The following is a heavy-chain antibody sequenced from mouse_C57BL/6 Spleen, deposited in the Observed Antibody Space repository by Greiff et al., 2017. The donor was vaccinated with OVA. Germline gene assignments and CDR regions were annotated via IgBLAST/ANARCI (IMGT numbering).Heavy chain of an antibody. CDR1: GYTFTDYE. Sequence: VQLQQSGAELVRPGASVTLSCKASGYTFTDYEMHWVKQTPVHGLEWIGAIDPETGGTAYNQKFKGKAILTADKSSSTAYMELRSLTSEDSAVYYCTPIYYYGSSYWGQGTTLTVSS. J-gene: IGHJ2*01. V-gene: IGHV1-15*01. CDR3: TPIYYYGSSY. D-gene: IGHD1-1*01. CDR2: IDPETGGT.